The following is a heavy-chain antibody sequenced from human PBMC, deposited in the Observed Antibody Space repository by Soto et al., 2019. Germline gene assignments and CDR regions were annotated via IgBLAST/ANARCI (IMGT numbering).Heavy chain of an antibody. J-gene: IGHJ6*02. Sequence: SXKVSCXXXGXXXXXXXVQWVRQXXXQXXXWIGWIVVGSGNTNYAQKFQERVTITRDMSTSTAYMELSSLRSEDAAVYYCAAVGTLGYCITELCGEGYYHYGMDVWGQGTTVTVSS. CDR3: AAVGTLGYCITELCGEGYYHYGMDV. CDR2: IVVGSGNT. D-gene: IGHD2-15*01. V-gene: IGHV1-58*01. CDR1: GXXXXXXX.